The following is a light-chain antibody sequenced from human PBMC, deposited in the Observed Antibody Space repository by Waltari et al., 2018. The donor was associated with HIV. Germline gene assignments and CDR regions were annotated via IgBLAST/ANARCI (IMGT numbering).Light chain of an antibody. Sequence: LMFTQSPATLSLSPGKRATLSCRASQSVTTYLAWFQQKPGQAPRLLIYDATNRATGVPARFGGSGSGTDFTLTISRLEPEDFGVDYCQQRSFPITFGQGTRLEI. CDR1: QSVTTY. CDR3: QQRSFPIT. J-gene: IGKJ5*01. V-gene: IGKV3-11*01. CDR2: DAT.